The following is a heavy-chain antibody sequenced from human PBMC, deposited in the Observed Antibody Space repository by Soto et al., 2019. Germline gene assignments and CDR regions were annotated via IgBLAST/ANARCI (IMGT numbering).Heavy chain of an antibody. J-gene: IGHJ6*04. CDR1: DGSINTSDYF. CDR3: ARDKDLRFLVGPHYGIDV. V-gene: IGHV4-39*02. CDR2: VYYTGTT. Sequence: PSETLSLTCTVSDGSINTSDYFWGWIRQPPGKGLEWIGGVYYTGTTSYNPSLKSRLTISADTSKNQFSLRLSSVTAADTAVYYCARDKDLRFLVGPHYGIDVWGKGTSVTGYS. D-gene: IGHD3-3*01.